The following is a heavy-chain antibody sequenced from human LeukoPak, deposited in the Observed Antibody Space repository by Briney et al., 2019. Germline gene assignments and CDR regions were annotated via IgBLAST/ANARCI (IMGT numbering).Heavy chain of an antibody. CDR1: GFTFSSYW. CDR3: VRAGRVATED. CDR2: IKQDGSEK. D-gene: IGHD6-13*01. J-gene: IGHJ4*02. Sequence: PGGSLRLSCAASGFTFSSYWVSWVRQAPGKELEWVANIKQDGSEKYYVDSVKGRFTISRDNAKDSLYLQMNSLRAEDTAIYYCVRAGRVATEDWGQGTLVTVSS. V-gene: IGHV3-7*01.